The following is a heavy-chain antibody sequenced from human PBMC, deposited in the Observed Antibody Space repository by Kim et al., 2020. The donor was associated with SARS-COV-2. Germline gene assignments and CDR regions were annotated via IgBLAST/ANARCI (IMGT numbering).Heavy chain of an antibody. Sequence: SETLSLTCTVSGGSISSYYWSWIRQPPGKGLEWIGYIYYSGSTNYNPSLKSRVTISVDTSKNQFSLKLSSVTAADTAVYYCGWSSATRYYYGMDVWGQGTTVTVSS. CDR3: GWSSATRYYYGMDV. CDR1: GGSISSYY. CDR2: IYYSGST. V-gene: IGHV4-59*01. J-gene: IGHJ6*02. D-gene: IGHD1-26*01.